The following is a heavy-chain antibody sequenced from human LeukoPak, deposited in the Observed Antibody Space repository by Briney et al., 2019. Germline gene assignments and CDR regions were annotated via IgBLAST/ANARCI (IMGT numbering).Heavy chain of an antibody. CDR1: GFTFSDYY. CDR2: ISSSGSAI. V-gene: IGHV3-11*01. D-gene: IGHD1/OR15-1a*01. CDR3: ATALNSYFDY. Sequence: GGSLRLSCAASGFTFSDYYMSWIRQAPGEGLEWVSYISSSGSAIYYADSVKGRFTISRDNAKNSLYLQVNSLRAEDTAVYYCATALNSYFDYWGQGTLVTVSS. J-gene: IGHJ4*02.